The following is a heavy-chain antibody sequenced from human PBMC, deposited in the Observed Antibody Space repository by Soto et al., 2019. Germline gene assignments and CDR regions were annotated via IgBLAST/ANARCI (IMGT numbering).Heavy chain of an antibody. J-gene: IGHJ4*02. Sequence: QVQLQESGPGLLKPSQTLSLTCTVSGASVSSGDYYWSCIRQPPGKGLEWIGYIYSSGGSSYNPYLKGRLTISIDKAKNQFSLKLNSVTVADTAIYYCVGRGTTDDYCGRGTLVTVCS. CDR2: IYSSGGS. CDR3: VGRGTTDDY. CDR1: GASVSSGDYY. V-gene: IGHV4-30-4*01.